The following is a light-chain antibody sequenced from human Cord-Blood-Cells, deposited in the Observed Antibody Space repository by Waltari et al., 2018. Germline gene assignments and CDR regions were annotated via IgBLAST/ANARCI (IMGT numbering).Light chain of an antibody. CDR2: EVS. CDR1: SSDVGSYNR. J-gene: IGLJ2*01. CDR3: SSYTSSSTYVV. Sequence: QSALTQPPSVSGSPGQSVTISCTGTSSDVGSYNRVSWYQQPPGTAPNLMIYEVSHRPSGVPDRFSGSKSGNTASLTISGLQAEDEADYYCSSYTSSSTYVVFGGGTKLTVL. V-gene: IGLV2-18*02.